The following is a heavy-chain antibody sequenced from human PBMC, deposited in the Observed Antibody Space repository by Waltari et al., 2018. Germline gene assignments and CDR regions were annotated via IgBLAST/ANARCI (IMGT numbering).Heavy chain of an antibody. D-gene: IGHD2-2*01. CDR3: ARVPAANYAFDI. CDR1: GSSIRSVYF. J-gene: IGHJ3*02. CDR2: IYHNGIT. Sequence: QVHLQESGPGLVKPSETLSLTCAVSGSSIRSVYFWVWIRQPPGKGLEWIGTIYHNGITYYDPSLKSRVTILVDKSKNQFSLKLNSVIVADTAVYYCARVPAANYAFDIWGQGTRVTVSS. V-gene: IGHV4-38-2*01.